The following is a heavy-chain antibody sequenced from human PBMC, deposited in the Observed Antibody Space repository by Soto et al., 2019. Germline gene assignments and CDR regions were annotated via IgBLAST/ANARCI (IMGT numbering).Heavy chain of an antibody. Sequence: ASETLSLTCAVSGGSISSGGYYWSWIRQPPRKGLEWIGEINHSGNTNYNPSLKSRVTISIDTSQNHFSLKLNSVTAADTAVYYCASPGVAVTGYYYHGTDVWGQGTTVTVSS. CDR1: GGSISSGGYY. J-gene: IGHJ6*02. CDR3: ASPGVAVTGYYYHGTDV. D-gene: IGHD6-19*01. V-gene: IGHV4-61*03. CDR2: INHSGNT.